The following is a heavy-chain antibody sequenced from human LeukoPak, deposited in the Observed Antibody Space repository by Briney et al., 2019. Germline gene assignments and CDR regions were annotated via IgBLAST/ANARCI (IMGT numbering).Heavy chain of an antibody. CDR1: GFTFSSNY. CDR3: AIRPGGSGSYYNLGY. V-gene: IGHV3-53*01. D-gene: IGHD3-10*01. J-gene: IGHJ4*02. CDR2: IYSGGST. Sequence: GGSLRLSCAASGFTFSSNYMSWVRQAPGKGLEWVSVIYSGGSTYYADSVKGRFTISRDNSKNTLYLQMNSLRAEDTAVYYCAIRPGGSGSYYNLGYWGQGTLVTVSS.